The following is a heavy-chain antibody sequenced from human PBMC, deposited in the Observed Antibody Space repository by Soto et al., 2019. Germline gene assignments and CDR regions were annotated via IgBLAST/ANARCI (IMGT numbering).Heavy chain of an antibody. CDR3: AKDLERVRGVWSGAFDI. Sequence: GGSLRLSCAASGFTFSSYAMSWVRQAPGKGLEWVSAISGSGGSTYYADSVKGRFTISRDNSKNTLYLQMNSLRAEDTAVYYCAKDLERVRGVWSGAFDIWGQGTMVTVSS. CDR2: ISGSGGST. V-gene: IGHV3-23*01. D-gene: IGHD3-10*01. J-gene: IGHJ3*02. CDR1: GFTFSSYA.